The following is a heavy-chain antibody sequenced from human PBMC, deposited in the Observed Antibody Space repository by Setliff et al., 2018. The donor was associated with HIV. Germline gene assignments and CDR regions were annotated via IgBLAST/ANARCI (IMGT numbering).Heavy chain of an antibody. Sequence: SETLSLTCTVSGGSISSYYWSWIRQPAGKGLEWIGRIYTSGSAIYNSSLTSRVIISVDRSKNQLSLKLNSVTAADTAVYYCVRVPDYWGQGTLVTVSS. J-gene: IGHJ4*02. V-gene: IGHV4-4*07. CDR3: VRVPDY. CDR1: GGSISSYY. CDR2: IYTSGSA.